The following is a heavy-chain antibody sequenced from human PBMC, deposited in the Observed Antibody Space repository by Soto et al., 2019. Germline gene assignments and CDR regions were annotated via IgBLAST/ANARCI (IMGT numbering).Heavy chain of an antibody. J-gene: IGHJ4*02. CDR3: ARLPVDTITSLDY. D-gene: IGHD3-3*01. Sequence: EVQLVESGGDLVQPGGFLRLSCATSGFTFSRYWMHWFRQVPGKGRVWVSRINSDGSSISYSDSVKGRFTISRDNAKNTLYLQMNSLRVEDTAVYYCARLPVDTITSLDYWGQGTLVTVSS. CDR2: INSDGSSI. CDR1: GFTFSRYW. V-gene: IGHV3-74*01.